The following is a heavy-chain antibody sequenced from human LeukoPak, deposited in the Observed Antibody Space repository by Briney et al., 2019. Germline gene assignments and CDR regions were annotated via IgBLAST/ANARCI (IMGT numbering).Heavy chain of an antibody. D-gene: IGHD3-10*01. V-gene: IGHV3-48*03. CDR2: ISSSGSTI. Sequence: GGSLRLSCAASGFTFSSYEMNWVRQAPGKGLEWVSYISSSGSTIYYADSVKGRFTISRDNSKNTLYLQMNSLRAEDTAVYYCAKDINPRGVRGSDGFDYWGQGTLVTVSS. J-gene: IGHJ4*02. CDR1: GFTFSSYE. CDR3: AKDINPRGVRGSDGFDY.